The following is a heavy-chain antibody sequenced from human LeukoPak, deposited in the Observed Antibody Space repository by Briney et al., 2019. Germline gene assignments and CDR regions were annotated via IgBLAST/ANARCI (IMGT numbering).Heavy chain of an antibody. J-gene: IGHJ4*02. CDR1: GFTFSSYG. CDR2: ISYSGGST. Sequence: GGSLRLSCAASGFTFSSYGMSWVRQAPGKGLEWVSSISYSGGSTDYADSVKGGFTISRDNSKNTLYLQMNSLRAEDTAVYYCASGVWGSYQHYFDYWGQGTLVTVSS. CDR3: ASGVWGSYQHYFDY. V-gene: IGHV3-23*01. D-gene: IGHD3-16*02.